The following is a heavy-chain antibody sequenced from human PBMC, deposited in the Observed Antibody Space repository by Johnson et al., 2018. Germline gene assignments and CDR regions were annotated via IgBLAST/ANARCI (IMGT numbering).Heavy chain of an antibody. J-gene: IGHJ6*02. D-gene: IGHD2-2*01. CDR2: VSLDGSNK. Sequence: QVQLVESGGGVVQPGRSLRLSCAASGFTLSNYDMYWVRQAPGKGLEWVAIVSLDGSNKYYTDSVKGRFTVSRDDSKYTLYLQMNSRRPEDTAGYYCAKDGGTTSFYYYGMDVWGQGTTVTVSS. V-gene: IGHV3-30*18. CDR1: GFTLSNYD. CDR3: AKDGGTTSFYYYGMDV.